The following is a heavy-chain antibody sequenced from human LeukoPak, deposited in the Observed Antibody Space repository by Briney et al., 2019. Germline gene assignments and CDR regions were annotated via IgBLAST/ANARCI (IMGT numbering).Heavy chain of an antibody. CDR1: GFTFNTYG. Sequence: GSLRLSCAASGFTFNTYGMHWVRQAPGKGLEWIAVVWSDGSNRFYADSVEGRFTISRDNSKNTLYLQMNSLRAEDTAVYYCARDQDSSSWYYYWGQGTLVTVSS. V-gene: IGHV3-33*01. J-gene: IGHJ4*02. CDR2: VWSDGSNR. CDR3: ARDQDSSSWYYY. D-gene: IGHD6-13*01.